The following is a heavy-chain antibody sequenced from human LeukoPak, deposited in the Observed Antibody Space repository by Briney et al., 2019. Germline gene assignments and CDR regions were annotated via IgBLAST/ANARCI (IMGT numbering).Heavy chain of an antibody. J-gene: IGHJ5*02. D-gene: IGHD2-15*01. CDR2: IYNIGST. CDR3: ARGYCSYGYCYGASHWFDP. V-gene: IGHV4-59*08. Sequence: SETLSLTCTVSGGSISSYYWSWIRQPPGKRLEWIGYIYNIGSTNYNPSLKSRVTISVDTSKNQFSLNLTSVTAADTAVYYCARGYCSYGYCYGASHWFDPWGQGTLVTVSS. CDR1: GGSISSYY.